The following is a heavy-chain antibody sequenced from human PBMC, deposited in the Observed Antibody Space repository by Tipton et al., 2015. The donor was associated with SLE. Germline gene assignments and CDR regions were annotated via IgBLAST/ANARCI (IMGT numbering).Heavy chain of an antibody. CDR3: ARKFGRVGYFDY. V-gene: IGHV4-38-2*01. CDR1: GYSISSGYY. D-gene: IGHD3-10*01. J-gene: IGHJ4*02. Sequence: TLSLTCAVSGYSISSGYYWGWIRQPPGKGLEWIGSIYYSGSTYYNPSLKSRVTISVDTSKNQFSLKLSSVTAADTAVYYCARKFGRVGYFDYWGQGTLVTVSS. CDR2: IYYSGST.